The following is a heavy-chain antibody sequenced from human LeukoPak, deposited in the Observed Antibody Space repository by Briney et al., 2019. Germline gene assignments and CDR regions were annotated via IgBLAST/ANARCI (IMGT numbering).Heavy chain of an antibody. CDR2: VYYTGST. CDR3: ARHASVTHNWFDF. V-gene: IGHV4-59*08. D-gene: IGHD2-21*02. Sequence: SETLSLTCSVSGGSVSSYYWSWIRQPPGKGLEWIGYVYYTGSTNYNPSLKSRVTMFEDKSKNQFSLRLYSVTAADTAVYYCARHASVTHNWFDFWGQGTLVTVSS. J-gene: IGHJ5*01. CDR1: GGSVSSYY.